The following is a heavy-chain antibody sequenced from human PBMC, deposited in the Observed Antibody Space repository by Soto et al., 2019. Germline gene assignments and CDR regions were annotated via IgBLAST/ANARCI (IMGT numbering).Heavy chain of an antibody. D-gene: IGHD6-25*01. J-gene: IGHJ4*02. CDR1: GGSISSGGYY. CDR3: ARLDADYFDY. Sequence: QVQLQESGPGLVKPSQTLSLTCTVSGGSISSGGYYWSWIRQHPGKGLVWIGHIFYSGSTFYNPSLKSRLSISVDTSKDQFSLNLSSVSAADTAVYYCARLDADYFDYWGQGTLVTVSS. CDR2: IFYSGST. V-gene: IGHV4-31*03.